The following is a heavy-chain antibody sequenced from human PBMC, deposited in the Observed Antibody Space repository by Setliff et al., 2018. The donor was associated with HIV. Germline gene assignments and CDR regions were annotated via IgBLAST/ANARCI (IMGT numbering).Heavy chain of an antibody. CDR3: ARVCLRCKDVIYNYMDV. CDR1: GFTFSRYA. V-gene: IGHV3-30*04. CDR2: ISDDGTNK. J-gene: IGHJ6*03. Sequence: GGSLRLSCAASGFTFSRYAIHWVRQAPGKGLEWVAVISDDGTNKYYADSVEGRFTISRDNAKNTLSLQVNSVSAEDTAVYHCARVCLRCKDVIYNYMDVWGKGTPVTVSS. D-gene: IGHD3-16*02.